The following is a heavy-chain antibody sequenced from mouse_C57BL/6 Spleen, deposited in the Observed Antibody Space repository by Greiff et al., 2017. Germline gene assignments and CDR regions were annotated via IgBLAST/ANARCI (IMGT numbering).Heavy chain of an antibody. J-gene: IGHJ3*01. D-gene: IGHD3-2*02. Sequence: QVQLQQPGAELVKPGASVKISCKASGYAFSSYWMNWVKQRPGKGLEWIGQIYPGDGDTNYNGKFNGKATLTADKSSSTAYMQLSSLTSEDSAVYFCARRGTAQAWFAYWGQGTLVTVSA. CDR1: GYAFSSYW. CDR2: IYPGDGDT. CDR3: ARRGTAQAWFAY. V-gene: IGHV1-80*01.